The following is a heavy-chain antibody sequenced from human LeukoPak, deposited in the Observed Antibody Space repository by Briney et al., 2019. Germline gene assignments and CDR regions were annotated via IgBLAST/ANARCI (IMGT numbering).Heavy chain of an antibody. J-gene: IGHJ6*02. CDR3: AREIGKQLVLFYYYGMDV. Sequence: GASVKVSCKASGYTFTGFDINWVRQAPGQGLEWMGGFDPNSGNTGYAQKFQGRVTMTRNTSISTAYMELSSLRSEDTAVYYCAREIGKQLVLFYYYGMDVWGQGTTVTVSS. CDR1: GYTFTGFD. V-gene: IGHV1-8*01. D-gene: IGHD6-13*01. CDR2: FDPNSGNT.